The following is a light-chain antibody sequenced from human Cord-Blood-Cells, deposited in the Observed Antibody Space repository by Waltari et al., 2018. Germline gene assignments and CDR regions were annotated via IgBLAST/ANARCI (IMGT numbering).Light chain of an antibody. J-gene: IGLJ2*01. CDR1: SRVVGGYNL. Sequence: QSALTQPASVSGSPGQSTTISCTGTSRVVGGYNLVSWYQQHPGKAPKLMIYEGSKRPSGVSNRFSGSKSGNTASLTISGLQAEDEADYYCCSYAGSSTFRVFGGGTKLTVL. V-gene: IGLV2-23*03. CDR3: CSYAGSSTFRV. CDR2: EGS.